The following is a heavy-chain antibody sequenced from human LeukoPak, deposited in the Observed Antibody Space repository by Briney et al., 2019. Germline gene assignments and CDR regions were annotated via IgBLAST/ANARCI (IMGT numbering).Heavy chain of an antibody. CDR3: ARLKVVTAILDYYYGMDV. CDR1: GSSFTSYW. J-gene: IGHJ6*02. CDR2: IYPGDSDT. Sequence: GASLKISFKGSGSSFTSYWIGWGRRMPGKGLEWMGIIYPGDSDTRYSPSFQGQVTISADKSISTAYLQWSSLKTSDTAMYYCARLKVVTAILDYYYGMDVWGQGTTVTVSS. D-gene: IGHD2-21*02. V-gene: IGHV5-51*01.